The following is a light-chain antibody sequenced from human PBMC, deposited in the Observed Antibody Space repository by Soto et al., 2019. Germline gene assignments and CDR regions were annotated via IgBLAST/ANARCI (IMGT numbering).Light chain of an antibody. CDR3: LKYGSSPGWT. Sequence: EIVLTQSPGTLSLSPGERATLSCRASQSVSSNFLAWYQQKPGQAPRLLIYAAYTRATGIPDRFSGSGSGTDFTLTIGRLDPEDFAVYYCLKYGSSPGWTFGPGTKVDIK. CDR2: AAY. V-gene: IGKV3-20*01. CDR1: QSVSSNF. J-gene: IGKJ1*01.